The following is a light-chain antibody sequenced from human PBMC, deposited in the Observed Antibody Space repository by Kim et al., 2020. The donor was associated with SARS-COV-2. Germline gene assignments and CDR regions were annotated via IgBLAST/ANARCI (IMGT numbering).Light chain of an antibody. V-gene: IGLV3-19*01. CDR3: QSRDSGGNVL. CDR2: GRN. J-gene: IGLJ2*01. CDR1: SLRSYY. Sequence: SSELTQDPAVSVALGQTVRITCQGDSLRSYYATWYQQRPRQAPVLVIYGRNNRPSGFPDRFSGSSSGNTASLTISGAQAEDEADFYCQSRDSGGNVLFGGGTKLTVL.